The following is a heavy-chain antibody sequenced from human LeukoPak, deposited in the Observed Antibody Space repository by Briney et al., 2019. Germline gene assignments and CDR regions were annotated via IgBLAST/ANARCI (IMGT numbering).Heavy chain of an antibody. CDR2: INPKNGGT. Sequence: ASVKVSCKASGYTFSDYYMRWVRHAPGQDLEWMGWINPKNGGTNYAQKFRGRVTMTSDTSISTVYMELTSLTSDDTAVYYCARNLASNLPFSNGHSHWGQGTLVTVSS. D-gene: IGHD2-8*01. J-gene: IGHJ4*02. V-gene: IGHV1-2*02. CDR1: GYTFSDYY. CDR3: ARNLASNLPFSNGHSH.